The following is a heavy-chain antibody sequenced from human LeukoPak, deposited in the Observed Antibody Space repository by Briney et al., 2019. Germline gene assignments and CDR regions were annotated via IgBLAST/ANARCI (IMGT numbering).Heavy chain of an antibody. V-gene: IGHV5-51*01. CDR2: IYPGDSDT. CDR3: ARRVYYYDSSGYHFDY. J-gene: IGHJ4*02. Sequence: GESLKISCKGSGYSFTSYWIGWVRQMPGKGLEWMGIIYPGDSDTRYSPSFQGQVTISADKSISTAYLQWGSLKASDTAMYYYARRVYYYDSSGYHFDYWGQGTLDTVSS. D-gene: IGHD3-22*01. CDR1: GYSFTSYW.